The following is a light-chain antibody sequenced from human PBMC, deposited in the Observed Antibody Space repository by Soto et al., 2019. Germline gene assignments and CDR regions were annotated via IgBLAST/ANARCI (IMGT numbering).Light chain of an antibody. V-gene: IGKV3D-20*02. J-gene: IGKJ5*01. Sequence: SVMTQSPATLSVSPGERATLSCRASQSVNNKYLAWYHQKPGQAPRLLIYGASSRATGIPDRFSGSGSGTDFTLTISSPEPEDFAVYYCQQRSNAITFGQGTRLEIK. CDR3: QQRSNAIT. CDR2: GAS. CDR1: QSVNNKY.